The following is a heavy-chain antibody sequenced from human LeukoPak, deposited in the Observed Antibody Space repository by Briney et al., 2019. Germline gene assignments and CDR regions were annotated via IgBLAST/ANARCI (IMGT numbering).Heavy chain of an antibody. D-gene: IGHD1-26*01. V-gene: IGHV4-59*11. CDR1: GGSISSHY. CDR3: ARGWELLEFDY. CDR2: IYYSGST. Sequence: SETLSLTCTVSGGSISSHYWSWIRQPPGKGLEWIGYIYYSGSTNYNPSLESRVTISVDTSKNQFSLKLSSVTAADPAVYYCARGWELLEFDYWGQGTLVTVSS. J-gene: IGHJ4*02.